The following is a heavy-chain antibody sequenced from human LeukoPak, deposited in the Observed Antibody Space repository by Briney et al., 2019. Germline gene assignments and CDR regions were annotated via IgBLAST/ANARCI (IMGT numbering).Heavy chain of an antibody. V-gene: IGHV3-7*04. D-gene: IGHD3-22*01. CDR2: IKQDGGET. CDR1: GFTFSSYW. CDR3: ARVLHKRNYDSSVYYGY. Sequence: PGGSLRLSCAASGFTFSSYWMSWVRQAPGKGLEWVANIKQDGGETYYADSVKGRFTISRDNAKNSLYLQMNSLRAEDTAVYYCARVLHKRNYDSSVYYGYWGQGTLVTVSS. J-gene: IGHJ4*02.